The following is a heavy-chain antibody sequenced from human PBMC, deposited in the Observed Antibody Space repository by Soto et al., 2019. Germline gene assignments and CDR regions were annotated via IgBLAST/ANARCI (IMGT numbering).Heavy chain of an antibody. CDR1: GYTFTSYG. V-gene: IGHV1-18*01. CDR3: ARDYCSSTSGLFDY. Sequence: WASVKVSCKASGYTFTSYGISWVRQAPGQGLEWMGWISAYNGNTNYAQKLQGRVTITTDTSTSTAYMELSSLRSDDTAVYYCARDYCSSTSGLFDYWGQGTLVTVSS. D-gene: IGHD2-2*01. CDR2: ISAYNGNT. J-gene: IGHJ4*02.